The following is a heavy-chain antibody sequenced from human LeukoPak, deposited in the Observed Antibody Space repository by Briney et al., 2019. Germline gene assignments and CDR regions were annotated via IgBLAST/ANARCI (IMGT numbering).Heavy chain of an antibody. Sequence: ASVKVSCKASGYTFTSYDINWVRQATGQGLEWMGWMNPNSGNTGYAQKFQGRVTITRNTSISTAYMELSSLRSEDTAVYYCARQSGYYFTTFDYWGQGTLVTVSS. J-gene: IGHJ4*02. CDR2: MNPNSGNT. V-gene: IGHV1-8*03. CDR3: ARQSGYYFTTFDY. CDR1: GYTFTSYD. D-gene: IGHD3-22*01.